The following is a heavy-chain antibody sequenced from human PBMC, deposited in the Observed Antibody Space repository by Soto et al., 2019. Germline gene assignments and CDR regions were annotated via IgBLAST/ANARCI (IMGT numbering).Heavy chain of an antibody. V-gene: IGHV3-23*01. Sequence: GGSLRLSCAASGFTFSSYAMSWVRQAPGKGLEWVSAISGSGGSTYYADSVKGRFTISRDNSKNTLYLQMNSLRAEDTAVYYCAKGIGGSMAHYYGMDVWGQGTTVTVSS. J-gene: IGHJ6*02. CDR1: GFTFSSYA. CDR2: ISGSGGST. D-gene: IGHD2-15*01. CDR3: AKGIGGSMAHYYGMDV.